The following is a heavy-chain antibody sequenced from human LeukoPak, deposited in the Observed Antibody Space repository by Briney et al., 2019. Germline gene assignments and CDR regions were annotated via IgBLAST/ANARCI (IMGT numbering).Heavy chain of an antibody. Sequence: PGRSLRLSCAASGFTFSSYGMHWVRQAPGKGLEWVAVIWYDGSNKYYADSVKGRFTISRDNSKNTLYLQMNSLRAEDTAVYYCAKDDGSGSYYNVRFDYWGQGTLVIVSS. J-gene: IGHJ4*02. CDR2: IWYDGSNK. V-gene: IGHV3-33*06. D-gene: IGHD3-10*01. CDR3: AKDDGSGSYYNVRFDY. CDR1: GFTFSSYG.